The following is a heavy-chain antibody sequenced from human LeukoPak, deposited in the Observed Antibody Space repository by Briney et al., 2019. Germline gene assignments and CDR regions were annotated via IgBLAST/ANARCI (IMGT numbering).Heavy chain of an antibody. CDR2: IRYDGSNK. CDR1: GFTFSSYG. D-gene: IGHD4-17*01. V-gene: IGHV3-30*02. Sequence: PGRSLRLSCAASGFTFSSYGMHWVRQAPGKGLEWVAFIRYDGSNKYYADSVKGRFTISRDNSKNTLYLQMNSLRAEDTAVYYCAKDRVGGTTVITEMEYWGQGTLVTVSS. CDR3: AKDRVGGTTVITEMEY. J-gene: IGHJ4*02.